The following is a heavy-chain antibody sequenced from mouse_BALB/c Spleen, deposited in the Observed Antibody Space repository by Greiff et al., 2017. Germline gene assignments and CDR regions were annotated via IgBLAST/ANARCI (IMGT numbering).Heavy chain of an antibody. CDR1: GFTFSSFG. V-gene: IGHV5-17*02. Sequence: DVMLVESGGGLVQPGGSRKLSCAASGFTFSSFGMHWVRQAPEKGLEWVAYISSGSSTIYYADTVKGRFTISRDNPKNTLFLQMTSLRSEDTAMYYCARNDGYYPSWFAYWGQGTLVTVSA. CDR3: ARNDGYYPSWFAY. D-gene: IGHD2-3*01. CDR2: ISSGSSTI. J-gene: IGHJ3*01.